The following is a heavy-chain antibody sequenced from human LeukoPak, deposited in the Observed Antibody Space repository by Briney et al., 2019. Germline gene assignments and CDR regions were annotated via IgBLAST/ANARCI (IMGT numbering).Heavy chain of an antibody. Sequence: PGGSLRLSCAASGFTFSSYVMSWVRQAPGKGLEWVSVIYSGGSTYYADSVKGRFTISRDNSKNTLYLQMNSLRAEDTAVYYCEWFGKEYIDYWGQGTLVTVSS. D-gene: IGHD3-10*01. CDR2: IYSGGST. CDR1: GFTFSSYV. J-gene: IGHJ4*02. CDR3: EWFGKEYIDY. V-gene: IGHV3-53*01.